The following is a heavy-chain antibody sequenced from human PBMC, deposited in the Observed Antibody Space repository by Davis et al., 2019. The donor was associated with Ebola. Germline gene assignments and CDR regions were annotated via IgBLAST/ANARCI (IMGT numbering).Heavy chain of an antibody. Sequence: GESLKISCAASGFTFSSYGMHWVRQAPGKGLEWVAVIWYDGSNKYYADSVKGRFTVSRDNAKNSLYLQVNSLRDADTAVYYCARHDDYWGQGTLVTVSS. V-gene: IGHV3-33*01. CDR2: IWYDGSNK. CDR1: GFTFSSYG. CDR3: ARHDDY. J-gene: IGHJ4*02.